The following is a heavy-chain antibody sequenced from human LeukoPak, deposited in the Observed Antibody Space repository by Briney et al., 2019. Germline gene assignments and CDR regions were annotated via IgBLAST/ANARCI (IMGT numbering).Heavy chain of an antibody. CDR2: IYTSGGT. D-gene: IGHD3-22*01. V-gene: IGHV4-4*07. CDR3: ARDGTCYYDSSGYYPFDY. J-gene: IGHJ4*02. CDR1: GYSISSGYY. Sequence: PSETLSLTCTVSGYSISSGYYWSWIRQPAGKGLEWIGRIYTSGGTNYNPSLKSRVTMSVDTSKNQFSLKLSSVTAADTAVYYCARDGTCYYDSSGYYPFDYWGQGTLVTVSS.